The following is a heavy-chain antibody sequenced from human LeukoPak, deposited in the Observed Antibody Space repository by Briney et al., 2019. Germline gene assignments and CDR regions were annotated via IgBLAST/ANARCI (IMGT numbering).Heavy chain of an antibody. J-gene: IGHJ6*02. CDR2: INHSGST. CDR1: GGSFSGYY. D-gene: IGHD6-6*01. CDR3: ARAKAARPWGYYYYYYGMDV. V-gene: IGHV4-34*01. Sequence: SETLSLTCAVYGGSFSGYYWSWIRQPPGKGLEWIGEINHSGSTNYDPSLKSRVTISVDTSKNQFSLKLSSVTAADTAVYYCARAKAARPWGYYYYYYGMDVWGQGTPVTVSS.